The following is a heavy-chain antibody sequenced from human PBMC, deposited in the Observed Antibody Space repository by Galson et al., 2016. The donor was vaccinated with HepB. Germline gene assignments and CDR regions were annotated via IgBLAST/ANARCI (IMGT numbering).Heavy chain of an antibody. D-gene: IGHD1-1*01. V-gene: IGHV3-33*01. Sequence: SLRLSCAVSGFTFDTYGIHWVRQAPGKRLQWVAVVWNAGDIHSYADSVKGRFTSSRDKSKNMVLLHMDSLRVDDTALYYCAGDRGQGSQLDSWGQGTLVGVSS. J-gene: IGHJ1*01. CDR1: GFTFDTYG. CDR2: VWNAGDIH. CDR3: AGDRGQGSQLDS.